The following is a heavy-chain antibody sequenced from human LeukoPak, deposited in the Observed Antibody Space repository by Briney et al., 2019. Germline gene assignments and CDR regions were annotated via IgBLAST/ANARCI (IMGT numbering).Heavy chain of an antibody. CDR1: GFTFSNFA. CDR2: ISGSGGTT. CDR3: AKDALDILTGYYWYAFDI. J-gene: IGHJ3*02. Sequence: GGSLRLSCAASGFTFSNFAMSWVRQGPGKGLEWVSAISGSGGTTYYADSVKGRFTISRDNSKNTLYLQINSLRAEDTAVYYCAKDALDILTGYYWYAFDIWGQGTMVTVSS. D-gene: IGHD3-9*01. V-gene: IGHV3-23*01.